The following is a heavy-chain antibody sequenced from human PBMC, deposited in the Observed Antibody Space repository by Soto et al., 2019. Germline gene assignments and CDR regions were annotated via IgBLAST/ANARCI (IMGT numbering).Heavy chain of an antibody. D-gene: IGHD6-13*01. CDR2: INWNSGSI. J-gene: IGHJ1*01. V-gene: IGHV3-9*01. Sequence: GGSLRLSCAASGFTFDDYAMHWVRQVPGKGLEWVSGINWNSGSIGYGDSVKGRFAISRDNAKNSLHLQMNGLSAEDTAFYYCVKDESINWYSGHFRHWGQGTLVTVSS. CDR3: VKDESINWYSGHFRH. CDR1: GFTFDDYA.